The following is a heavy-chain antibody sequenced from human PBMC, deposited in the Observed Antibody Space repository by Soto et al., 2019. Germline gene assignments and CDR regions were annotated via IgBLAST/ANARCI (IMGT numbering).Heavy chain of an antibody. D-gene: IGHD2-15*01. J-gene: IGHJ3*02. CDR2: ISSSSSYI. CDR1: GFTFSSYS. V-gene: IGHV3-21*01. Sequence: EVQLVESGGGLVKPGGSLRLSCAASGFTFSSYSMNWVRQAPGKGLEWVSSISSSSSYIYYADSVKGRFTISRDNAKNSLYLQMNSLRAEDTAVYYCAGDHGLSSYASDIWVQGTMVTVSS. CDR3: AGDHGLSSYASDI.